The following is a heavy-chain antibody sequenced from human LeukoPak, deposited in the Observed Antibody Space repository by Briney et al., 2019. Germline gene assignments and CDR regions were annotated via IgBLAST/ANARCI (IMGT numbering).Heavy chain of an antibody. CDR2: INHSGST. CDR3: ARVASGRFYYMDV. Sequence: SETLSLTCAVYGGSFSGYYWSWIRQPPGKGLEWIGEINHSGSTNYNPSLKSRVTISVDTSKNQFSLKLSSVTAADTAVYYCARVASGRFYYMDVWGKGTTVTVSS. D-gene: IGHD3-10*01. CDR1: GGSFSGYY. V-gene: IGHV4-34*01. J-gene: IGHJ6*03.